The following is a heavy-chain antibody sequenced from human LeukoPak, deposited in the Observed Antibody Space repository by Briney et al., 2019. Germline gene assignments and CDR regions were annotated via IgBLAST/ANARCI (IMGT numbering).Heavy chain of an antibody. D-gene: IGHD3-22*01. J-gene: IGHJ4*02. CDR3: AKRDSSGSYPYYFDY. CDR1: GFTFSSYA. V-gene: IGHV3-23*01. Sequence: GGSLRLSCAASGFTFSSYAMSWVRQAPGKGLEWVSAISGSGGSTYYADSVKGRFTISRDNSKDTLYLQMNSLRVEDTAAYYCAKRDSSGSYPYYFDYWGQGTLVTVSS. CDR2: ISGSGGST.